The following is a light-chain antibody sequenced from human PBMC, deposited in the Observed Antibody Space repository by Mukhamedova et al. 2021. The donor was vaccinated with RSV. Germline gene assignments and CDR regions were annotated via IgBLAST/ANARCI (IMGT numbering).Light chain of an antibody. CDR2: AAS. Sequence: GISNYLAWFQQRSGKPPKSLIYAASTLQNGVPSNFSGSGSGTAFTLTINSLQPEDFATYYCQQYSSYPLTFGGGTKVETK. J-gene: IGKJ4*01. CDR1: GISNY. CDR3: QQYSSYPLT. V-gene: IGKV1-16*02.